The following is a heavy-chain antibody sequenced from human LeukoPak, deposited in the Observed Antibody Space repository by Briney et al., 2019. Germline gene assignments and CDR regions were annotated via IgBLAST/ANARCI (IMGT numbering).Heavy chain of an antibody. V-gene: IGHV3-23*01. J-gene: IGHJ4*02. CDR1: GFIFSNYA. D-gene: IGHD2-15*01. Sequence: SGGSLRLPCAASGFIFSNYAMTWVRQAPGKGLEWVSTISGSDDSTFYADSVRGRFTISRDNSKTTLYLQMNSLRAEDTAVYYCAKSRSGGGSCYNYWGQGTLVTVSS. CDR2: ISGSDDST. CDR3: AKSRSGGGSCYNY.